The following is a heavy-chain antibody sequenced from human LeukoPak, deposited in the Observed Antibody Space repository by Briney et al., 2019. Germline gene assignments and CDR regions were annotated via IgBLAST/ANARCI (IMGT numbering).Heavy chain of an antibody. D-gene: IGHD1-14*01. CDR3: AREFMTASKPGAFDL. CDR1: GFSISSGYF. J-gene: IGHJ3*01. CDR2: FYRSGTT. V-gene: IGHV4-38-2*02. Sequence: PSETLSLTCSVSGFSISSGYFWGWIRQPPGKGLEWIGSFYRSGTTYYNPSLKSRVTISVDTSKNQFSLKLTSVTAADTAIYYCAREFMTASKPGAFDLWGQGTMVTVSS.